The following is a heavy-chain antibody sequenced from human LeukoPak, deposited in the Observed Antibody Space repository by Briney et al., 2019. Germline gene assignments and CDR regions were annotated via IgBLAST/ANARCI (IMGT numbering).Heavy chain of an antibody. CDR2: IYHSGST. CDR1: GYSISSGSY. CDR3: ARDPGQWPPMYYFDY. D-gene: IGHD6-19*01. V-gene: IGHV4-38-2*02. J-gene: IGHJ4*02. Sequence: SETLSLTCAVSGYSISSGSYWGWIRQPPEKGLEWIGNIYHSGSTYYNPSLKSRVTISVDTSKNQFSLKLSSVTAADTAVYYCARDPGQWPPMYYFDYWGQGTLVTVSS.